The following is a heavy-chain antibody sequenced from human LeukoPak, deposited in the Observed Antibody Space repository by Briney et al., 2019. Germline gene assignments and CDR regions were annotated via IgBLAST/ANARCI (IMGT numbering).Heavy chain of an antibody. D-gene: IGHD2-15*01. V-gene: IGHV3-66*01. CDR2: IYSGGST. J-gene: IGHJ4*02. CDR1: GFTVSSNY. Sequence: HPGGSLRLSCAASGFTVSSNYMSWVRQAPGKGLEWVSVIYSGGSTYYADSGKGRFTISRDNSKNTLYLQMNSLRAENTAVYYCASTQREDYFDYWGQGTLVTVSS. CDR3: ASTQREDYFDY.